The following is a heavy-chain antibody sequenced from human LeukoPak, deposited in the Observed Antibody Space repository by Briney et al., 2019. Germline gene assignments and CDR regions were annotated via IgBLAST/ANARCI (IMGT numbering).Heavy chain of an antibody. V-gene: IGHV4-39*07. J-gene: IGHJ4*02. CDR3: ARAVYYGSGNDY. D-gene: IGHD3-10*01. CDR2: IYYSGST. CDR1: NGSISISNYY. Sequence: SETLSLTCTVSNGSISISNYYWGWIRQPPGRGLEWIGSIYYSGSTYYNPSLKSRVTLSVDTSKNQFSLKLSSVTAADTAVYYCARAVYYGSGNDYWGQGTLVTVSS.